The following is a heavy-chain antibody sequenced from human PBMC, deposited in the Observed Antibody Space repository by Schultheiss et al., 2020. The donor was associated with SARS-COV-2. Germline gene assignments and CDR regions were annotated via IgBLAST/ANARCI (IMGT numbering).Heavy chain of an antibody. D-gene: IGHD3-22*01. CDR2: ISGSGGST. Sequence: GGSLRLSCAASGFTFDDYAMSWVRQAPGKGLEWVSAISGSGGSTYYADSVKGRFTISRHNSKNTLYLQMNSLRAEDTAVYYCARGGYYYDSSFDYWGQGTLVTVSS. J-gene: IGHJ4*02. V-gene: IGHV3-23*01. CDR1: GFTFDDYA. CDR3: ARGGYYYDSSFDY.